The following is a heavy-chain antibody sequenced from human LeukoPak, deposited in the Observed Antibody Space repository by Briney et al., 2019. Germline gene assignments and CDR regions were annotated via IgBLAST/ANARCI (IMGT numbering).Heavy chain of an antibody. V-gene: IGHV3-74*01. D-gene: IGHD4-23*01. CDR2: INSDGSST. Sequence: AAGSLRLSCAASGFTFSSYWMHWVRQAPGKGLVWVSRINSDGSSTSYADSVKGRFTISRDNAKNTLYLQMNNLRAEGTAVYYCSSGNSHAFDIWGQGTMVTVSS. CDR1: GFTFSSYW. CDR3: SSGNSHAFDI. J-gene: IGHJ3*02.